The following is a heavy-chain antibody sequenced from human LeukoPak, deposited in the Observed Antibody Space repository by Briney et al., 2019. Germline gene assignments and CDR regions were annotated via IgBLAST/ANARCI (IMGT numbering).Heavy chain of an antibody. J-gene: IGHJ3*02. D-gene: IGHD3-22*01. Sequence: SVKVSCKASGGTFSSYAISWVRQAPGQGLEWMGGIIPIFGTANYAQKFQGRVTITADKSTSTAYMELSSLRSEDTAVYYCARVLSYYDSSGYYPDAFDIWGQGTMVTVSS. CDR1: GGTFSSYA. CDR2: IIPIFGTA. CDR3: ARVLSYYDSSGYYPDAFDI. V-gene: IGHV1-69*06.